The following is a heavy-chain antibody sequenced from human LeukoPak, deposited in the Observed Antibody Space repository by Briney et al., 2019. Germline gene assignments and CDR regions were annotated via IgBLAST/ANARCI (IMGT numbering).Heavy chain of an antibody. J-gene: IGHJ4*02. Sequence: ASVKVSCKASGYTFPSYDINWVRQATGQGLEWMGWMNPNSGNTGYAQKFQGRVTMTRNTSISTAYMELSSLRSEDTAVYYCARGPMVRGRGYYFDYWGQGTLVTVSS. V-gene: IGHV1-8*01. CDR3: ARGPMVRGRGYYFDY. CDR2: MNPNSGNT. CDR1: GYTFPSYD. D-gene: IGHD3-10*01.